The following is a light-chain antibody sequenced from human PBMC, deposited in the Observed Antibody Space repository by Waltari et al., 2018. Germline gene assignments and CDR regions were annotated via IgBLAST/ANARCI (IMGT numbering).Light chain of an antibody. CDR3: QQYYSLPLT. CDR2: WAS. Sequence: DIVMTQSPDSLAVSLGERATINCKSSQSLLSRSNNKNYLAWYRQKPGQPPKLLMYWASTRESGGPDRFSGSGSGADFTLTISSLQAEDVAVYYCQQYYSLPLTFGGGTKVEI. V-gene: IGKV4-1*01. CDR1: QSLLSRSNNKNY. J-gene: IGKJ4*01.